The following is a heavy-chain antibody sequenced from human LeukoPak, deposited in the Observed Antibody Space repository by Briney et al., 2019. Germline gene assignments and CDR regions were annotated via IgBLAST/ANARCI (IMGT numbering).Heavy chain of an antibody. D-gene: IGHD4-17*01. Sequence: GGSLRLSCAASGFTFSSYGMHWVRQAPGKGLEWVAVIWYDGSNKYYADSVKGRFTISRDNSKNTLYLQMNSLRAEDTAVYYCARESPSTGFDYWAREPWSPSPQ. CDR3: ARESPSTGFDY. CDR2: IWYDGSNK. CDR1: GFTFSSYG. V-gene: IGHV3-33*01. J-gene: IGHJ4*02.